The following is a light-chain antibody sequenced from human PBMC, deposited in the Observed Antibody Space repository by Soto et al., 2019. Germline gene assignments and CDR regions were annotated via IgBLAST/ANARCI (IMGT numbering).Light chain of an antibody. CDR1: QSVRSY. CDR3: QHYGTSPRT. Sequence: IVLSQSPDTLSLSPGERATLSCMASQSVRSYLAWYQQKPGQAPRLLMYGASSRATDVPDRFSGSGSGTDFTLTINRLEPEDFAVYYCQHYGTSPRTFGPGTKVAIK. CDR2: GAS. V-gene: IGKV3-20*01. J-gene: IGKJ1*01.